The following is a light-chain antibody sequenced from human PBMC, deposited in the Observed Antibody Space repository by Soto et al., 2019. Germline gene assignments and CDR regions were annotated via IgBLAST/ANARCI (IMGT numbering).Light chain of an antibody. CDR1: QSVSNNY. CDR2: GAS. CDR3: QQFGTSPVT. Sequence: EIVLTQSPGILSLSPGERATLSCRASQSVSNNYLAWYQQKVGQAPRLLIYGASSRATGIPDRFSGSGSGTDFTLTISRLEPEDFAVYYCQQFGTSPVTFGQGTKLEIK. V-gene: IGKV3-20*01. J-gene: IGKJ2*01.